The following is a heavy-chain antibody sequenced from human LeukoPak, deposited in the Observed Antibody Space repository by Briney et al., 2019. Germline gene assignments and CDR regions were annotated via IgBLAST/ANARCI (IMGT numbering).Heavy chain of an antibody. CDR2: INRDGSST. CDR3: ALGRTLPGAFDI. CDR1: GFTFITSW. J-gene: IGHJ3*02. V-gene: IGHV3-74*01. D-gene: IGHD2-2*01. Sequence: GGSLRLSCAASGFTFITSWIHWVRHAPGKGLVWVSRINRDGSSTTYADSVKGRFTISRDNAKNTLYLQMNSLRAEDTAVYFCALGRTLPGAFDIWGQGTMVTVSS.